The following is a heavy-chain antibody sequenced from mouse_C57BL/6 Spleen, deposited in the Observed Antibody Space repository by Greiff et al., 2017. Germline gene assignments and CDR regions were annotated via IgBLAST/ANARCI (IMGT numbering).Heavy chain of an antibody. V-gene: IGHV3-1*01. D-gene: IGHD4-1*01. CDR3: ARGLGGFFDY. CDR1: GYSITSGYD. CDR2: ISYSGST. Sequence: EVHLVESGPGMVKPSQSLSLTCTVTGYSITSGYDWHWIRHFPGNKLEWMGYISYSGSTNYNPSLKSRISITHDTSENHFFLKLNSVTTEDTATYDCARGLGGFFDYWGQGTTLTVSS. J-gene: IGHJ2*01.